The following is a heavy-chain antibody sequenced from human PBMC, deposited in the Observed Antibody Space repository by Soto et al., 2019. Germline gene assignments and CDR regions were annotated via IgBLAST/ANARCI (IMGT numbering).Heavy chain of an antibody. CDR2: IIPVFGTT. Sequence: QVQLVQSGPEVKKPGSSVKVSCKDSGGLFSSFAISWVRQAPGQGLEWLGGIIPVFGTTNYAEKFQDRVTMTADESTNTAYMELTSLRSGDTAVYYCARGGGPYVWFNEFWGQGTLVTVSS. J-gene: IGHJ4*02. D-gene: IGHD3-10*02. CDR3: ARGGGPYVWFNEF. CDR1: GGLFSSFA. V-gene: IGHV1-69*01.